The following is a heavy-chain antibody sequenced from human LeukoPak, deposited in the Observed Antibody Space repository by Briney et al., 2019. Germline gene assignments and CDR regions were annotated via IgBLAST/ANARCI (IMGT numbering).Heavy chain of an antibody. J-gene: IGHJ3*02. CDR1: GFTFSSYG. CDR2: ISGSGGST. D-gene: IGHD4-17*01. V-gene: IGHV3-23*01. CDR3: AKSGDYGDYVLWFGAFDI. Sequence: GGSLRLSCAASGFTFSSYGMSWVRQAPGKGLEWVSAISGSGGSTYYADSVKGRFTISRDNSKNTLYLQMNSLRAEDTAVYYCAKSGDYGDYVLWFGAFDIWGQGTMVTVSS.